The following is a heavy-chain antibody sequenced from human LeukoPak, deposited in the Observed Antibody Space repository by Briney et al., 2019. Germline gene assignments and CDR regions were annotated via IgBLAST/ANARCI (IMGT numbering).Heavy chain of an antibody. CDR3: ARAGLNPYSSGWYYFDY. Sequence: GSLRLSCAASGFTFSNYAMSWVRQAPGKGLEWIGEINHSGSTNYNPSLKSRVTISVDTSKNQFSLKLSSVTAADTAVYYCARAGLNPYSSGWYYFDYWGQGTLVTVSS. CDR2: INHSGST. J-gene: IGHJ4*02. V-gene: IGHV4-34*01. CDR1: GFTFSNYA. D-gene: IGHD6-19*01.